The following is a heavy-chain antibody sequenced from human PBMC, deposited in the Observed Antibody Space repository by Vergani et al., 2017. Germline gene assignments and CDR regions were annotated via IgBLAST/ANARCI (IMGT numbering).Heavy chain of an antibody. CDR2: INPNSGGT. CDR3: ARDGVVGEKYFDY. D-gene: IGHD3-22*01. Sequence: QVQLVQSGAEVKKPGSSVKVSCKASGGTFSSYAISWVRQAPGQGLEWMGWINPNSGGTNYAQKFQGRVTMTRDTSISTAYMELSRLRSDDTAVYYCARDGVVGEKYFDYWGRGTLVTVSS. V-gene: IGHV1-2*02. CDR1: GGTFSSYA. J-gene: IGHJ4*02.